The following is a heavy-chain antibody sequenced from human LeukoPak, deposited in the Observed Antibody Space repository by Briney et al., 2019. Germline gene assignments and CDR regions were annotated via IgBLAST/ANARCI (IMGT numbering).Heavy chain of an antibody. Sequence: ASVKVSCKASGYTFTSYGISWVRQAPGQGLEWMGWISAYNGNTNYAQKLQGRVTMTTDTSTSTAYMELRSLRSDDTAVYYCARDEVVRGPIPYYYYMDVWGKGTTVTVSS. CDR1: GYTFTSYG. J-gene: IGHJ6*03. CDR3: ARDEVVRGPIPYYYYMDV. CDR2: ISAYNGNT. D-gene: IGHD3-10*01. V-gene: IGHV1-18*01.